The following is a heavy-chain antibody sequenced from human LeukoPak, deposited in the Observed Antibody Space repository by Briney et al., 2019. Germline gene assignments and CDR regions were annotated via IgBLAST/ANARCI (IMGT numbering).Heavy chain of an antibody. CDR1: GFTFSSYS. Sequence: GGSLRLSCAASGFTFSSYSMSWVRQAPGKGLEWIAAISGSGGSTYYADSMKRRITISRGNSKNKLYLEMNRLRVEDAAVYFCANAPPRLRGFRTSFDFDYWGQGTLVTVSS. D-gene: IGHD4-23*01. CDR3: ANAPPRLRGFRTSFDFDY. CDR2: ISGSGGST. V-gene: IGHV3-23*01. J-gene: IGHJ4*02.